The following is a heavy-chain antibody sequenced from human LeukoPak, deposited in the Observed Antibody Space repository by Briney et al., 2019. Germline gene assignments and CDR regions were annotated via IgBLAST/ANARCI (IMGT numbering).Heavy chain of an antibody. CDR3: AKSGNARYYDSSGDY. CDR1: GFTFSSYA. CDR2: ISGSGGST. D-gene: IGHD3-22*01. J-gene: IGHJ4*02. Sequence: PGGSLRLSCAASGFTFSSYAMSLVRQAPGKGLEWVSAISGSGGSTYYADSVKGRFTISRDNSKNTLYLQMNSLRAEDTAVYYCAKSGNARYYDSSGDYWGQGTLVTVSS. V-gene: IGHV3-23*01.